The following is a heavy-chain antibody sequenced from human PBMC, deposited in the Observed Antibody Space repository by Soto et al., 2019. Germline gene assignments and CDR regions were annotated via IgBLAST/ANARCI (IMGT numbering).Heavy chain of an antibody. D-gene: IGHD6-19*01. CDR3: ARAPDIAVAGIGYYYYYGMDV. CDR1: GDSVSSNSAA. Sequence: SQTLSLTCAISGDSVSSNSAAWNWIRQSPSRGLEWLGRTYYRSKWYNDYAVSVKSRITINPDTPKNQFSLQLNSVTPEDTAVYYCARAPDIAVAGIGYYYYYGMDVWGQGTPVTVSS. J-gene: IGHJ6*02. V-gene: IGHV6-1*01. CDR2: TYYRSKWYN.